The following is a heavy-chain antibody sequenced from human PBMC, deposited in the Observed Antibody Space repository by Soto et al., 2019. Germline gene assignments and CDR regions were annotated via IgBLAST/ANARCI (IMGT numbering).Heavy chain of an antibody. D-gene: IGHD6-13*01. V-gene: IGHV1-2*04. CDR1: GYTFTDFY. J-gene: IGHJ4*02. CDR3: ARVDRSSWWAFDY. Sequence: ASVKVSCKTSGYTFTDFYMHWVRQAPGQGLEWMGWINPNSGGTKYAQNFQGWVTMTRDTSISTAYMELSRLRSDDTAVYFCARVDRSSWWAFDYWGQGTLVTVSS. CDR2: INPNSGGT.